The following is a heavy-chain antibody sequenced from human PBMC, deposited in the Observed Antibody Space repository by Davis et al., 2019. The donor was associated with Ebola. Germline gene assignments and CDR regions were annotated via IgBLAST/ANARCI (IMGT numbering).Heavy chain of an antibody. D-gene: IGHD3-3*01. Sequence: GSLRLSCTVSGGSISSSSYYWGCIRQPPGKGLEWIGSIYYSGSTYYNPSLKSRVTISVDTSKNQFSLKLSSVTAADTAVYYCARNRIWSGYYYYYYGMDVWGQGTTVTVSS. J-gene: IGHJ6*02. CDR1: GGSISSSSYY. CDR3: ARNRIWSGYYYYYYGMDV. V-gene: IGHV4-39*01. CDR2: IYYSGST.